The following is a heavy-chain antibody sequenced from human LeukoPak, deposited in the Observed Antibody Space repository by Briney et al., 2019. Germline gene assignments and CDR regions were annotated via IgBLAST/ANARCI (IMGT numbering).Heavy chain of an antibody. V-gene: IGHV3-48*01. CDR3: ARDYDP. J-gene: IGHJ5*02. Sequence: PGGSLRLSCAASGFTFSSYSMNWVRQAPGKGLEWVSYISSSSSTIYYADSVKGRFTISRDNAKNSLYLKMNSLRAEDTAVYYCARDYDPWGPGTLVTVSS. CDR1: GFTFSSYS. CDR2: ISSSSSTI.